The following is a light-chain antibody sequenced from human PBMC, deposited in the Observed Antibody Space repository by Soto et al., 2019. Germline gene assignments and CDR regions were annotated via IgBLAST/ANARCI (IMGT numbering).Light chain of an antibody. CDR2: NDS. J-gene: IGLJ3*02. CDR1: NIGSKS. Sequence: SYELTQPPSVSVAPGKTARITCGGNNIGSKSVHWYQQKPGQAPVLVIHNDSDRPTGIPERFSGSNSGNTATLTISRVEAGDEADYYCQVWDSSSDHWVFGGGTKLTVL. V-gene: IGLV3-21*04. CDR3: QVWDSSSDHWV.